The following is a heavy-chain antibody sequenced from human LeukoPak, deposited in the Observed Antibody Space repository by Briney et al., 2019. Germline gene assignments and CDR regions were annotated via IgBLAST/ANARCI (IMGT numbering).Heavy chain of an antibody. V-gene: IGHV1-69*04. D-gene: IGHD5-18*01. CDR1: GGTFSSYA. CDR3: ARGDTAMVKVY. Sequence: SEKVSCKASGGTFSSYAISWVRQGPGQGLEWMGRIIAILGIANYAQKFQGRVTITADKSTSTAYMELSSLRSEDTAVYYCARGDTAMVKVYWGQGTLVTVSS. J-gene: IGHJ4*02. CDR2: IIAILGIA.